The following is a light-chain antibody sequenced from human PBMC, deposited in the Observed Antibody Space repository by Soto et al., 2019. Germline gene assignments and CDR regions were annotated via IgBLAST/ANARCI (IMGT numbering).Light chain of an antibody. CDR2: DAS. V-gene: IGKV3-11*01. Sequence: EIVLTQSPVTLSLSPGERATLSCRASQSVSSYLAWYQQKPGQAPRLLIYDASKRDTGIPARFSGSGSGTDFTLTISSLEPEDFAVYYCQQRSKWPSTFGGGTKVEIK. J-gene: IGKJ4*01. CDR3: QQRSKWPST. CDR1: QSVSSY.